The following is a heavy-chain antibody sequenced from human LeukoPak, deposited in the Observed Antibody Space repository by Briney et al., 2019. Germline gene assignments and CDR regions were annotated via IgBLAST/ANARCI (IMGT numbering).Heavy chain of an antibody. Sequence: PGGSLRLSCAASGFTFSSYGMHWVRQAPGKGLEWVAVISYDGSNKYYADSVKGRFTISRDNSKNTLYLQMNSLRAEDTAMYYCAKEEGFIRSLDYWGQGTLVTVSS. V-gene: IGHV3-30*18. CDR2: ISYDGSNK. D-gene: IGHD2-15*01. J-gene: IGHJ4*02. CDR1: GFTFSSYG. CDR3: AKEEGFIRSLDY.